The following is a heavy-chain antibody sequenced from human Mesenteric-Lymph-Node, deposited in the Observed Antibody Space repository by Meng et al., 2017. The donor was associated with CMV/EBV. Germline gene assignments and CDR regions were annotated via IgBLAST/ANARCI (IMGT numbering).Heavy chain of an antibody. V-gene: IGHV1-18*01. CDR1: GYTFTSYG. CDR3: ARDLMAPRGYYYGMDV. CDR2: ISAYNGNT. Sequence: ASVQVSCKASGYTFTSYGISWVRQAPGQGLEWMGWISAYNGNTNYAQKLQGRVTMTTDTSTSRAYMELRSLISDDTAVYYCARDLMAPRGYYYGMDVWGQGTTVTVSS. J-gene: IGHJ6*02. D-gene: IGHD5-24*01.